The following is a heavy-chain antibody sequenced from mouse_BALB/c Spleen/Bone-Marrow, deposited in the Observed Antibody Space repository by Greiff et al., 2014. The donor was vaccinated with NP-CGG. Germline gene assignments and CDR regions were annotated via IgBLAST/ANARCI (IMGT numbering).Heavy chain of an antibody. V-gene: IGHV14-3*02. CDR1: GFNIKYTY. Sequence: EVQLQQSGAELVKPGASVKLSCTASGFNIKYTYMHWVKQRPEQGLEWIGRIDPANGNTKYDPKFQGKATITADTSSNTAYLQLSSLTSEDTAVYYCARSGLGPPFDYWGQGTTLTVSS. J-gene: IGHJ2*01. D-gene: IGHD4-1*01. CDR3: ARSGLGPPFDY. CDR2: IDPANGNT.